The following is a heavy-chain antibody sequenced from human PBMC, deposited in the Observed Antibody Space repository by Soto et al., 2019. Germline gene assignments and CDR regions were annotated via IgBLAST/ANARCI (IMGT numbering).Heavy chain of an antibody. J-gene: IGHJ4*02. CDR3: ASSSRYFDWLSDLY. CDR2: ISSSGSTI. Sequence: PGGSLRLSCAASGFTFSDYYMSWIRQAPGKGLEWVSYISSSGSTIYYADSVKGRFTISRDNAKNSLYLQMNSLRAEDTAVYYCASSSRYFDWLSDLYWGQGTLVTVSS. D-gene: IGHD3-9*01. V-gene: IGHV3-11*01. CDR1: GFTFSDYY.